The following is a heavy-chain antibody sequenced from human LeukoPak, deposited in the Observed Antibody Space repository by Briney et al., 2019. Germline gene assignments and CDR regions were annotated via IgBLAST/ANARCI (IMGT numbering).Heavy chain of an antibody. V-gene: IGHV4-59*12. CDR2: IYHSGST. D-gene: IGHD4-23*01. CDR3: ARTGGPFDY. J-gene: IGHJ4*02. CDR1: GGSISSYY. Sequence: PSETLSPTCTVSGGSISSYYWSWIRQPPGKGLEWIGYIYHSGSTYYNPSLKSRVTISVDRSKNQFSLKLSSVTAADTAVYYCARTGGPFDYWGQGTLVTVSS.